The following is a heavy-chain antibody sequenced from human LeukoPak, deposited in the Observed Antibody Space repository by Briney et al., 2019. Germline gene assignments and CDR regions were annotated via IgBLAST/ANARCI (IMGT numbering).Heavy chain of an antibody. Sequence: PSETLSLTCTVSGGSISSSSYYWGWIRQPPGKGLEWIGSIYYSGSTYYNPSLKSRVTISVDTSKNQFSLKLSSVTAADTAVYYCARYPSSWIDSMDVWGQGTTVTVSS. CDR2: IYYSGST. CDR1: GGSISSSSYY. J-gene: IGHJ6*02. CDR3: ARYPSSWIDSMDV. D-gene: IGHD2-2*03. V-gene: IGHV4-39*01.